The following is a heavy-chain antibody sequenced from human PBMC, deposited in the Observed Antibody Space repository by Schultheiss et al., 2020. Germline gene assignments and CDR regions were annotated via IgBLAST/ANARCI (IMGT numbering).Heavy chain of an antibody. CDR1: GFTVSSNY. CDR3: ARENRDGYNPRAFDY. CDR2: IYSGGST. J-gene: IGHJ4*02. Sequence: GGSLRLSCAASGFTVSSNYMSWVRQAPGKGLEWVSVIYSGGSTYYADSVKGRFTISRDKSKNTLYLQMNSLRAEDTAVYYCARENRDGYNPRAFDYWGQGTLGTVSS. D-gene: IGHD5-24*01. V-gene: IGHV3-66*01.